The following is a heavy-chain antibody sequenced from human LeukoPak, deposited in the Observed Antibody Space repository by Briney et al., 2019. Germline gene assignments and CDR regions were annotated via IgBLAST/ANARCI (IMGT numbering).Heavy chain of an antibody. CDR2: ISAYNGNT. CDR3: ARERYYYDSSGYYYSDY. J-gene: IGHJ4*02. V-gene: IGHV1-18*01. D-gene: IGHD3-22*01. Sequence: EASVKVSCKASGYTFTSYGIGWVRQAPGHGLEWMGWISAYNGNTNYAQKLQGRVTMTTDTSTSTAYMELRSLRSDDTAVYYCARERYYYDSSGYYYSDYWGQGTLVTVSS. CDR1: GYTFTSYG.